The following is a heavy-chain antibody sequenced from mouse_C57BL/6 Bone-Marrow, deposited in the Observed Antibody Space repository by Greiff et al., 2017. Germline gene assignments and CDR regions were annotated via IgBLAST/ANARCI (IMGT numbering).Heavy chain of an antibody. CDR3: ARALWHWYFDV. CDR2: ISDGGSYT. D-gene: IGHD1-1*01. Sequence: EAMLVESGGGLVKPGGSLKLSCAASGFTFSSYALSWVRQTPEKRLEWVATISDGGSYTYYPDNVKGRFTISRDNAKNNLYLQMSHLKSEDTAMYYCARALWHWYFDVWGTGTTVTVSS. CDR1: GFTFSSYA. V-gene: IGHV5-4*03. J-gene: IGHJ1*03.